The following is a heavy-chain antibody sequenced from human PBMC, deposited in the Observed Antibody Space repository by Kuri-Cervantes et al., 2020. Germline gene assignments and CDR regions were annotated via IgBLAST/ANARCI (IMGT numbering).Heavy chain of an antibody. CDR2: IFYSGST. CDR3: ARVGDFWSGLHDY. V-gene: IGHV4-39*07. J-gene: IGHJ4*02. D-gene: IGHD3-3*01. CDR1: GGSISSSSYH. Sequence: SETLSLTCSVSGGSISSSSYHWVWIRQPPGKGLEWIGNIFYSGSTYYNPSLKSRLIISVDTSKNQFSLRLSSVTAADTAVYYCARVGDFWSGLHDYWGQGTLVTVSS.